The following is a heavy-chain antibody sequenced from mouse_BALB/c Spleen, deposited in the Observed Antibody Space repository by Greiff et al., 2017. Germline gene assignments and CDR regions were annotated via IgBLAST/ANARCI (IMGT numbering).Heavy chain of an antibody. CDR2: ISNGGGST. Sequence: EVQRVESGGGLVQPGGSLKLSCAASGFTFSSYTMSWVRQTPEKRLEWVAYISNGGGSTYYPDTVKGRFTISRDNAKNTLYLQMSSLKSEDTAMYYCARLSPNYYGSSYNFDYWGQGTTLTVSS. CDR1: GFTFSSYT. J-gene: IGHJ2*01. CDR3: ARLSPNYYGSSYNFDY. V-gene: IGHV5-12-2*01. D-gene: IGHD1-1*01.